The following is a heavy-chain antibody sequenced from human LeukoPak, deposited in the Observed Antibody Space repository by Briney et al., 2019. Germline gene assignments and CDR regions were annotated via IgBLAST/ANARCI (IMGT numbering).Heavy chain of an antibody. V-gene: IGHV3-53*01. CDR3: ARAKTLTTSFGWFDP. D-gene: IGHD4-11*01. CDR1: GFTVSSNY. CDR2: IHSGGNT. J-gene: IGHJ5*02. Sequence: GGSLRLSCAASGFTVSSNYMSWVRQAPGKGLEGVSFIHSGGNTYYADSVKGRFTISRDNSKNTLYLQMNSLRAEDTAVYYCARAKTLTTSFGWFDPWGQGTLVTVSS.